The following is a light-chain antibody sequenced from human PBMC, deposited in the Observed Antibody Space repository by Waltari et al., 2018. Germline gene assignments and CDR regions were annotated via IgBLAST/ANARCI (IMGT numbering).Light chain of an antibody. Sequence: QSVLTQPPSVSGAPGQRVTLSCTGSSSHIGAGFDVHWYQQLPGTAPKPLLFGNNNRPSGVPDRFSGSKSGTSASLAITGLQAEDEADYYCQSYDSSLFVVFGGGTKLTVL. CDR2: GNN. CDR3: QSYDSSLFVV. V-gene: IGLV1-40*01. J-gene: IGLJ2*01. CDR1: SSHIGAGFD.